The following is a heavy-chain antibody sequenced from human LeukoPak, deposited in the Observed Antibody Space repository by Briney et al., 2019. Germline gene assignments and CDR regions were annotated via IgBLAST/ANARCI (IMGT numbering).Heavy chain of an antibody. CDR1: GGPISSYY. V-gene: IGHV4-59*12. CDR2: IYYSWST. Sequence: SETLSLTCTVSGGPISSYYWSWIRQPPGEGLEWIGFIYYSWSTNQNPSLKSRVTISVDTSKNQFSLKLSSVTAADTAVYYCARGKNYYGSGSYYNAKPRPLNWFDPWGQGTLVTVSS. J-gene: IGHJ5*02. CDR3: ARGKNYYGSGSYYNAKPRPLNWFDP. D-gene: IGHD3-10*01.